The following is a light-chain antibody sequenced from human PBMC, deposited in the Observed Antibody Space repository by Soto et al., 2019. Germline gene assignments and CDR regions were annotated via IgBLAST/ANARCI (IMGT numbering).Light chain of an antibody. J-gene: IGKJ1*01. CDR2: DAS. CDR3: QQYNNWPST. V-gene: IGKV3-15*01. Sequence: EIVMTQSPATLSVSPGERATLSCRASQSIITNLAWYQQKSGQAPRLLIYDASSRATDIPARFSGSGSGTEFTLTISNLQSEDFVVYYCQQYNNWPSTFGQGTKVDIK. CDR1: QSIITN.